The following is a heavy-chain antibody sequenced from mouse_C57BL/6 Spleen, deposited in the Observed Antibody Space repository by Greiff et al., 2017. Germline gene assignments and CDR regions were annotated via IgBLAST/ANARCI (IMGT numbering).Heavy chain of an antibody. CDR3: ARGDHSSSFDY. CDR1: GFTFSSYA. D-gene: IGHD1-1*01. Sequence: EVQLVESGGGLVKPGASLKLSCAASGFTFSSYAMSWVRQTPGKRLEWIATINDGCSYTYYTDNVKGRITISRDNAKNNLYLQMSHLKSEDAAMDYCARGDHSSSFDYWGQGTTLTVSS. CDR2: INDGCSYT. J-gene: IGHJ2*01. V-gene: IGHV5-4*01.